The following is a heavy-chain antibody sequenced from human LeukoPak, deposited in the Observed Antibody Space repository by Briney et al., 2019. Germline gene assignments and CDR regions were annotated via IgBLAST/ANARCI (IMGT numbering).Heavy chain of an antibody. CDR1: GGTFSSYT. V-gene: IGHV1-69*02. Sequence: ASVKVSCKASGGTFSSYTISWVRQAPGQGLEWMGRIIPILGIANYAQKFQGRFTITGAKSKRTGYMEMSSLRSEDTAVYYCARLSTVTTPGGVDYWGQGTLVTVSS. CDR2: IIPILGIA. CDR3: ARLSTVTTPGGVDY. D-gene: IGHD4-17*01. J-gene: IGHJ4*02.